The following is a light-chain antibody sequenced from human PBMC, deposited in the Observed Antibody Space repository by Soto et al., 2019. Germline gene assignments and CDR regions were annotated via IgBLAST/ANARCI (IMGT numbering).Light chain of an antibody. J-gene: IGKJ1*01. CDR2: GAS. CDR3: QQYGSSPWT. Sequence: EIVLTQSPGTLSLSPGERATLSCRASQSVSSSYLAWYQQKPGQAPRHLIYGASSRATGIPDRFSGSGSVTDFTLTISRLEPEDFAVYYCQQYGSSPWTFGQGTKVEIK. CDR1: QSVSSSY. V-gene: IGKV3-20*01.